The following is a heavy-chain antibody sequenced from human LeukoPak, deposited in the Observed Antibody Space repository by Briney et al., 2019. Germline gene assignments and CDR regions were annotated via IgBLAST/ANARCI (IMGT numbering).Heavy chain of an antibody. Sequence: GGSLRLSCAASGFAFSSYDMHWVRQATGKGLEWVSAIGTAGDTYYPGSVKGRFTISRGNAKNSLYLQMNSLRAEDTAVYYCARYLRYSWYFDLWGRGTLVTVSS. CDR1: GFAFSSYD. D-gene: IGHD1-26*01. CDR3: ARYLRYSWYFDL. CDR2: IGTAGDT. J-gene: IGHJ2*01. V-gene: IGHV3-13*01.